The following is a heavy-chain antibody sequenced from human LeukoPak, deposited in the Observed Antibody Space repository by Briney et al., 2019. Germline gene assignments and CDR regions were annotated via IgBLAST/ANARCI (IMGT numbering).Heavy chain of an antibody. CDR1: GGSISSYY. V-gene: IGHV4-59*01. CDR2: IYYSGST. D-gene: IGHD6-13*01. J-gene: IGHJ4*02. CDR3: ARGKEYSSSWSPFDY. Sequence: PSETLSLTCTVSGGSISSYYWSWIRQPPGKGLEWIGYIYYSGSTNYNPSLKSRVTISVDTSKNQFSLKLSSVTAADTAVYYCARGKEYSSSWSPFDYWGQGTLVTVSS.